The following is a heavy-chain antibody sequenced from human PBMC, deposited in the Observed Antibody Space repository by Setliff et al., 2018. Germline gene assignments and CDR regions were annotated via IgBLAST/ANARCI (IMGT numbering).Heavy chain of an antibody. CDR2: IYHNGNT. CDR1: GGSIINSYY. Sequence: PSETLSLTCTVSGGSIINSYYWSWIRQPPGKGLEWIGYIYHNGNTNFNPSLKTRVTMSVDPSKNQFALNLRSVTAADTAVYYCVRDRTAYSYGLDVWGQGTTVTVSS. D-gene: IGHD5-18*01. V-gene: IGHV4-59*01. CDR3: VRDRTAYSYGLDV. J-gene: IGHJ6*02.